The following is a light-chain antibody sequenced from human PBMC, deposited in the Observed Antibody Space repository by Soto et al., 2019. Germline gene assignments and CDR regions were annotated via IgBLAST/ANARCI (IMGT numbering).Light chain of an antibody. CDR2: KAS. CDR1: QTISSW. J-gene: IGKJ1*01. CDR3: QQQSRHSGS. Sequence: QLSQTPSTLSGSVGDRVTIPCRASQTISSWLAWYQQKPGKAPKLLIYKASTLKSGVPSRCSGSGSGTEFTITIISLLHNHYAAYYFQQQSRHSGSFGQGTKVDI. V-gene: IGKV1-5*03.